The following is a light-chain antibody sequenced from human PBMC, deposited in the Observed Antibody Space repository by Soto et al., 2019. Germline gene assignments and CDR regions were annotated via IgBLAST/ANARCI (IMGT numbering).Light chain of an antibody. J-gene: IGKJ4*02. CDR3: QQRSNWPLT. V-gene: IGKV3-11*01. CDR1: QSGSSY. CDR2: DAS. Sequence: ELSVSPVTLNMSPGERATLSCRASQSGSSYLAWYQQKPGQAPRLLIYDASNRATGIPARFSGSGSGTDFFLPTSSLEPEDFAVYYCQQRSNWPLTFGGGAKVDIK.